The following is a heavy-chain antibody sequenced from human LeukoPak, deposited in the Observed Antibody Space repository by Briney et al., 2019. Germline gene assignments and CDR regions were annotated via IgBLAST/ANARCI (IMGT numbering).Heavy chain of an antibody. CDR1: GGTFSSYA. CDR3: ATPTPHCSSTSCYSQYAFDI. Sequence: GASVKVSCKPSGGTFSSYAISWVRRAPGQGLEWMGGIIPIFGTANYAQKFQGRVTITADESTSTAYMELSSLRSEDTAVYYCATPTPHCSSTSCYSQYAFDIWGQGTMVTVSS. V-gene: IGHV1-69*13. J-gene: IGHJ3*02. D-gene: IGHD2-2*02. CDR2: IIPIFGTA.